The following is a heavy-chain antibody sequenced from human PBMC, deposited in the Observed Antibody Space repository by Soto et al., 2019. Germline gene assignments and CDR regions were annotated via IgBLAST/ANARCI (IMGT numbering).Heavy chain of an antibody. J-gene: IGHJ6*02. V-gene: IGHV4-30-4*01. Sequence: SETLSLTCTVSGASISSSAYYWSWVRQPPGKGLEWIGYIFHSGSAYYNPSLKSRVTISVDTSKNQFSLKLTSVTAADTAVFYCARYTFGHDREYHYAMDVWGQGTTVTVSS. CDR1: GASISSSAYY. CDR3: ARYTFGHDREYHYAMDV. CDR2: IFHSGSA. D-gene: IGHD3-10*02.